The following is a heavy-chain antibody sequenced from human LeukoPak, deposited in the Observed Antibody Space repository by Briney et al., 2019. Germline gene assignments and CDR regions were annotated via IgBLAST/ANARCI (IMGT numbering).Heavy chain of an antibody. V-gene: IGHV3-48*04. D-gene: IGHD6-13*01. J-gene: IGHJ5*02. CDR3: ARGIAAQQPLRFDP. CDR1: GFTFSSYS. CDR2: ISSSSSTI. Sequence: PGGSLRLSCAASGFTFSSYSMNWVRQAPGKGLEWVSYISSSSSTIYYADSVKGRFTISRDNAKNTLYPQMNSLRAEDTAVYYCARGIAAQQPLRFDPWGQGTLVTVSS.